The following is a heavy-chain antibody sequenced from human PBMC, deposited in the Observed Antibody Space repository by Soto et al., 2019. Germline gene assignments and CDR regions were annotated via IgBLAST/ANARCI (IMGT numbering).Heavy chain of an antibody. Sequence: EVQLVESGGGLVQPGGSLRLSCAASGFTFSSYEMNWVRQAPGKGLEWVSSISSSSSYIYYADSVKGRFTISRDNAKNSLYLQMNSLRAEDTAVYYCARADYSNYYFDYWGQGTLVTVSS. CDR3: ARADYSNYYFDY. D-gene: IGHD4-4*01. V-gene: IGHV3-48*03. CDR2: ISSSSSYI. J-gene: IGHJ4*02. CDR1: GFTFSSYE.